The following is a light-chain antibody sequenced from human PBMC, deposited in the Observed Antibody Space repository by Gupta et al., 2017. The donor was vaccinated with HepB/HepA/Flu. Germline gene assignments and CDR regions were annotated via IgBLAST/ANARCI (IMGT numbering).Light chain of an antibody. Sequence: PGTLSLSPGESATLSCRASQSVSSNFLAWYQQKPGQAPRLLIYGASSRATGIPDRFSGSGSETDFALTISRLEPEDFAVYYCQQDGSSPQTFGQGTKVEIE. CDR1: QSVSSNF. CDR3: QQDGSSPQT. V-gene: IGKV3-20*01. CDR2: GAS. J-gene: IGKJ1*01.